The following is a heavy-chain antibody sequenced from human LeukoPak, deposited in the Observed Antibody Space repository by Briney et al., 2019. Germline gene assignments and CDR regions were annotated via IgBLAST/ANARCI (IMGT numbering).Heavy chain of an antibody. CDR3: ARGYSGYGIDY. CDR2: ISSSSSYI. V-gene: IGHV3-21*01. J-gene: IGHJ4*02. Sequence: GGSLRLSCAASGFTFSSYSMNWVRQAPGKGLEWVSSISSSSSYIYYADSVKGRFTISRDNAKNSLYLQMNSLRAEDTAVYYCARGYSGYGIDYWAREPWSPSPQ. D-gene: IGHD5-12*01. CDR1: GFTFSSYS.